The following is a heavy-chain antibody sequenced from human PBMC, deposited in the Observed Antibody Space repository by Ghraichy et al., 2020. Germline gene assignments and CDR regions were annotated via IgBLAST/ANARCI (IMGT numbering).Heavy chain of an antibody. CDR3: ARGECSGGSCYSGET. J-gene: IGHJ5*02. CDR1: GFTFSSYA. D-gene: IGHD2-15*01. CDR2: ISSDGGST. V-gene: IGHV3-64*01. Sequence: LSLTCAASGFTFSSYAMHWARQAPGKGLEYVSAISSDGGSTYYANSVKGRFTISRDNSKNTLYLQMGSLRAEYMAVYYCARGECSGGSCYSGETWGQGTLVTVSS.